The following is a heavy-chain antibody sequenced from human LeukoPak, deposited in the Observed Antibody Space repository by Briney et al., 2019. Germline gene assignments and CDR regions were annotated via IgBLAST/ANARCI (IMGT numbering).Heavy chain of an antibody. Sequence: PGGSLRLSCAASGFTFSSYEMNWVRQAPGKWLEWVSYISSSGSTIYYADSVKGRFTISRDNAKNSLYLQMSSLRAEDTAVYYCAVHGWDDAFDIWGQGTMVTVSS. CDR3: AVHGWDDAFDI. V-gene: IGHV3-48*03. J-gene: IGHJ3*02. CDR2: ISSSGSTI. CDR1: GFTFSSYE. D-gene: IGHD6-19*01.